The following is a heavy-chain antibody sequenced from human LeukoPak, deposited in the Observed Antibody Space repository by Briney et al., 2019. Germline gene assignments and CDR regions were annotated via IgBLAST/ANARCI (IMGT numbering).Heavy chain of an antibody. V-gene: IGHV4-38-2*02. J-gene: IGHJ5*02. D-gene: IGHD1-1*01. CDR1: GYSISSGYY. CDR3: ARDRRTTGTWP. Sequence: SETLSLTCAVSGYSISSGYYWGWVRQPPGKGLEWIGNIYHTGSTYYNPSLKTRVTISVDTSKNQFSLKLNSVTAADTAVYYCARDRRTTGTWPWGQGTLVTVSS. CDR2: IYHTGST.